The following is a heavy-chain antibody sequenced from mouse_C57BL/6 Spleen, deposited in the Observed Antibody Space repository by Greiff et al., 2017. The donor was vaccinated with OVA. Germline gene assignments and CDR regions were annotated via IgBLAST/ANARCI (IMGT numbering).Heavy chain of an antibody. J-gene: IGHJ2*01. CDR2: IYPGSGNT. V-gene: IGHV1-84*01. Sequence: VQLQQSGPELVKPGASVKISCKASGYTFTDYYINWVKQRPGQGLEWIGWIYPGSGNTKYNEKFKGKATLTVDTSSSTAYMQLSSLTSEDSAVYFWARRDWGDWDEGYFDYWGQGTTLTVSS. CDR3: ARRDWGDWDEGYFDY. CDR1: GYTFTDYY. D-gene: IGHD4-1*01.